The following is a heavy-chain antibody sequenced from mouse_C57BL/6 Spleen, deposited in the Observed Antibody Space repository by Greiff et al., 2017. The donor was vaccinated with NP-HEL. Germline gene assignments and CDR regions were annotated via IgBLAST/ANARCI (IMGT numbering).Heavy chain of an antibody. V-gene: IGHV5-17*01. CDR3: ARSYYYADPYFDV. Sequence: EVMLVESGGGLVKPGGSLKLSCAASGFTFSDYGMHWVRQAPEKGLEWVAYISSGSSTTYYADTVKGRSTISRDNAKNTLFLQMTSLRSEDTAMYYCARSYYYADPYFDVWGTGTTVTVSS. CDR1: GFTFSDYG. CDR2: ISSGSSTT. J-gene: IGHJ1*03. D-gene: IGHD1-1*01.